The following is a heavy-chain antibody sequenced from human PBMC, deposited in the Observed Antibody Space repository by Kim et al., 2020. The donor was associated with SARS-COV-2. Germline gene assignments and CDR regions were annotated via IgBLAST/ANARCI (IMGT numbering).Heavy chain of an antibody. CDR2: IYYSGST. D-gene: IGHD1-26*01. J-gene: IGHJ4*02. Sequence: SETLSLTCTVSGGSISSSGYYWGWIRQHPGKGLEWIGSIYYSGSTYYNPSLKSRVTISVDTSKNQFSLKLSSVTAADTAVYYCASRPIVVSIFRVRPSPNLRYFWAQGPLLTVSS. CDR3: ASRPIVVSIFRVRPSPNLRYF. CDR1: GGSISSSGYY. V-gene: IGHV4-31*03.